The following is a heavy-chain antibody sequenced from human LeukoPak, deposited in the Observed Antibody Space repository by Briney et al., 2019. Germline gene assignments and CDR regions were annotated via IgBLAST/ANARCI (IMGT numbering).Heavy chain of an antibody. J-gene: IGHJ6*03. CDR1: GFAFSSYG. CDR2: IGYDGSKK. V-gene: IGHV3-30*02. Sequence: GGSLRLSCAASGFAFSSYGIHWVRQAAGKGLEWVTFIGYDGSKKYYADSVKGRFAISRDNAKNSLYLQMNSLRAEDTAVYYCARDQPGYYMDVWGKGTTVTISS. CDR3: ARDQPGYYMDV.